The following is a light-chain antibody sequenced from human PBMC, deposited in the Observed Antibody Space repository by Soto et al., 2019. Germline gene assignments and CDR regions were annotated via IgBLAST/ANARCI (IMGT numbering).Light chain of an antibody. CDR2: WAS. CDR3: QQYYTTPWA. Sequence: DIVMTQSPASLAVSLGERATINCKSSQSVFYSASNENYLAWYQQKPGQPPRLLIYWASTRESGVPDRFSGSGSRTDFTLPISSLQAEDVAIYYCQQYYTTPWAFGQGTKVEI. CDR1: QSVFYSASNENY. J-gene: IGKJ1*01. V-gene: IGKV4-1*01.